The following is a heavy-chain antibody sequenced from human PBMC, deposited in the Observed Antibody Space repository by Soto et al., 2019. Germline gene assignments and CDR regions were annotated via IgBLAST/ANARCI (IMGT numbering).Heavy chain of an antibody. J-gene: IGHJ4*02. Sequence: GESLKISCKASGYTFTTYWIGWVRQMPGKGLEWMGIIYPSNSETRFSPSFQGQVSISADKSILTAYLQWSSLKASDTAMYYCARQGYHYDSYSFGYWGQGTLVTVS. CDR3: ARQGYHYDSYSFGY. D-gene: IGHD3-22*01. CDR1: GYTFTTYW. CDR2: IYPSNSET. V-gene: IGHV5-51*01.